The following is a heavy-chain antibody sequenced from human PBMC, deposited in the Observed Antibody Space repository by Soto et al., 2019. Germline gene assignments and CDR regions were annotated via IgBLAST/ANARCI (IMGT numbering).Heavy chain of an antibody. D-gene: IGHD3-16*01. CDR3: ARVITYHYGMDV. CDR1: GGSIGSYY. J-gene: IGHJ6*02. V-gene: IGHV4-59*07. Sequence: TLSLTCNVSGGSIGSYYWNWLRQPAGKGLEWIGYVYYTGSTNYNPSLEGRATISVDSSKNQVSLNLRSVTAADSATYYCARVITYHYGMDVWGQGITVTVSS. CDR2: VYYTGST.